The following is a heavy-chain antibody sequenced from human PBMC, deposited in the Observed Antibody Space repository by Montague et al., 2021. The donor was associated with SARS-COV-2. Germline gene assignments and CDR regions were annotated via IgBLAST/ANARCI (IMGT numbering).Heavy chain of an antibody. J-gene: IGHJ5*02. Sequence: SETLSLTCTVSGGSISSSSNYWVWIRQPPGKGLEWIGSIYYSGSTYYNSSLKSRVTISVDTSKNQFSLKLKSVTAADTAVYYCARLVWFGELSRENWFDHWGQGTLVTVSS. CDR3: ARLVWFGELSRENWFDH. CDR2: IYYSGST. D-gene: IGHD3-10*01. V-gene: IGHV4-39*01. CDR1: GGSISSSSNY.